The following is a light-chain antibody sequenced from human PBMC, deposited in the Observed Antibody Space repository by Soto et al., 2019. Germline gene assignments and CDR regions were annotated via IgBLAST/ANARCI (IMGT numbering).Light chain of an antibody. CDR1: SNDVGGYNY. J-gene: IGLJ1*01. Sequence: QSVLTQPASVSGSPGQSITISCTGTSNDVGGYNYVSWYQQHPGKAPKLMIYDVSNRPSGVSNRFSGSKSANTASLTISGLQTEDEADYYCSSYTGSSTYVFGTGTKV. CDR2: DVS. CDR3: SSYTGSSTYV. V-gene: IGLV2-14*03.